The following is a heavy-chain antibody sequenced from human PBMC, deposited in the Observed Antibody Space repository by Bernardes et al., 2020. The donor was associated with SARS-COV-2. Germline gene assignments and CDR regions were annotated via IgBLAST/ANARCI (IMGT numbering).Heavy chain of an antibody. CDR3: AREGARNYDILTGYTRPYYFDY. CDR1: GGSISIYS. D-gene: IGHD3-9*01. V-gene: IGHV4-59*01. J-gene: IGHJ4*02. CDR2: IYYSGST. Sequence: TLFPTFTHSGGSISIYSWSCIRQPPWKGLEWIGYIYYSGSTNYNPSLKSRVTISVDTSKNQFSLKLSSVTAADTAVYYCAREGARNYDILTGYTRPYYFDYWGQGTLVTVSS.